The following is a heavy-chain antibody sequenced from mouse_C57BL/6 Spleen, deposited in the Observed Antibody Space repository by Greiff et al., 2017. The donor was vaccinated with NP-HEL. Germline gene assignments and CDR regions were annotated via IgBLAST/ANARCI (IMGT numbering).Heavy chain of an antibody. CDR1: GYTFTDYY. J-gene: IGHJ2*01. D-gene: IGHD1-1*01. CDR3: ARSYYYGNRGNYFDY. V-gene: IGHV1-26*01. Sequence: EVQLQQSGPELVKPGASVKISCKASGYTFTDYYMNWVKQSHGKSLEWIGDINPNNGGTSYNQKFKGKATLTVDKSSSTAYMELRSLTSEDSAVYYCARSYYYGNRGNYFDYWGQGTTLTVSS. CDR2: INPNNGGT.